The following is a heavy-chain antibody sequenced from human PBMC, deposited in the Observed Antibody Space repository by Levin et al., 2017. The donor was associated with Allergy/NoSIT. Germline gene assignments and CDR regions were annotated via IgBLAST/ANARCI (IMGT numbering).Heavy chain of an antibody. J-gene: IGHJ4*02. CDR2: IYYSGST. CDR3: VGSGGSYYDAFDS. V-gene: IGHV4-39*01. CDR1: GGSISSSSYY. D-gene: IGHD2-15*01. Sequence: SQTLSLTCTVSGGSISSSSYYWGWIRQPPGKGLEWIGSIYYSGSTYYNPSLKSRVTISVDTSKNQFSLKLSSVTAADTAVYYCVGSGGSYYDAFDSWGQGTLVTVSS.